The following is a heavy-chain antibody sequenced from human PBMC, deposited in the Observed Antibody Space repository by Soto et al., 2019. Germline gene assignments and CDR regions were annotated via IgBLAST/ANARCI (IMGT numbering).Heavy chain of an antibody. J-gene: IGHJ4*02. Sequence: PSETLSLTCTVSGGSISSGDYYWSWIRQPPGKGLEWIGYIYYSGSTYYNPSLKSRVTISVDTSKNQFSLKLSSVTAADTAVYYCARAGLGATLLDYWGQGTLVTVYS. CDR2: IYYSGST. CDR3: ARAGLGATLLDY. V-gene: IGHV4-30-4*01. D-gene: IGHD1-26*01. CDR1: GGSISSGDYY.